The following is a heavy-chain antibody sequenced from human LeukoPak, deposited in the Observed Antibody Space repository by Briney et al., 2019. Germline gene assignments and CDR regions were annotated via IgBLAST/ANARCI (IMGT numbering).Heavy chain of an antibody. Sequence: ASVKVSCTASGYTFTVYYMHWVRQAPGQGLEWMGWISSYNGNTKYTQKLQGRVTMTTDTSTSTAYMELRSLRSDDTAVYYCARWAQPYHYYYMDVWGKGTTVTISS. CDR3: ARWAQPYHYYYMDV. V-gene: IGHV1-18*04. CDR2: ISSYNGNT. J-gene: IGHJ6*03. CDR1: GYTFTVYY.